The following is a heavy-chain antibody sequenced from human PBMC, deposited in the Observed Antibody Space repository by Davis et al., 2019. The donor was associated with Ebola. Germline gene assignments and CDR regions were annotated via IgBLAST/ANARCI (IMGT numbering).Heavy chain of an antibody. CDR2: ISGSGGST. Sequence: GESLKISCAASGFTLSSYWMSWVRQAPGKGLEWVSAISGSGGSTYYADSVKGRFTISRDNSKNTLYLQMNSLRAEDTAVYYCAKVAAMAYFDYWGQGTLVTVSS. CDR3: AKVAAMAYFDY. V-gene: IGHV3-23*01. CDR1: GFTLSSYW. J-gene: IGHJ4*02. D-gene: IGHD5-18*01.